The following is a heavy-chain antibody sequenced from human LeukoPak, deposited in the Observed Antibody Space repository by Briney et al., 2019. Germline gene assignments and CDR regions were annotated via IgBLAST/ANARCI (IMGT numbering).Heavy chain of an antibody. V-gene: IGHV3-23*01. CDR1: GFTFSSYA. D-gene: IGHD2-2*01. CDR2: ISGSGGST. Sequence: GGSLRLSCAASGFTFSSYAMSWVRQAPGKGLEWVSAISGSGGSTYYADSVKGRFTISRDKSKNTLYLQMNSLRAEDTAVYYCAKECCSSTSCSGPLDYWGQGTLVTVSS. CDR3: AKECCSSTSCSGPLDY. J-gene: IGHJ4*02.